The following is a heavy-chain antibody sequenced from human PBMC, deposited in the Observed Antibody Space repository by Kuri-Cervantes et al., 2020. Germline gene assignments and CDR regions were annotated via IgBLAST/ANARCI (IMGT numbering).Heavy chain of an antibody. J-gene: IGHJ5*02. CDR3: ARDSSGYYSGWFDP. V-gene: IGHV1-46*01. D-gene: IGHD3-22*01. CDR1: GHTFTSYY. CDR2: INPSGGST. Sequence: ASVKVSCKASGHTFTSYYMHWVRQAPGQGLEWLGIINPSGGSTSYAQKFQGRVTMTTDTSTSTAYMELRSLRSDDTAVYYCARDSSGYYSGWFDPWGQGTLVTVSS.